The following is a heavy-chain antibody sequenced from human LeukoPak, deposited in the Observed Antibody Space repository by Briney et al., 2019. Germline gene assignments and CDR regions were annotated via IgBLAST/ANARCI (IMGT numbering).Heavy chain of an antibody. D-gene: IGHD3-10*01. V-gene: IGHV4-39*01. CDR2: IYYSGST. J-gene: IGHJ5*02. CDR1: GGSISSSSYY. CDR3: AGGWALGELRRNWFDP. Sequence: PSETLSLTCTVSGGSISSSSYYWGWIRQPPGKGLEWIGYIYYSGSTYYNPSLKSRVTMSVDTSKNQFSLKLSSVTAADTAVYYCAGGWALGELRRNWFDPWGQGTLVTVSS.